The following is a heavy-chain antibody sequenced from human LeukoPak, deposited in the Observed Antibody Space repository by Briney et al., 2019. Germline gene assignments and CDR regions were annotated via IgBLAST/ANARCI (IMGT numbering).Heavy chain of an antibody. Sequence: GGSLRLSCAPSGFTLSNYWMSSVRQAPGKGLEWVANINQDGSEKSYVDSVEGRFTISRDNAKKSLYLHVNSLRAEDTAVYYCARDIYGGHDYWGQGTLLTVSS. CDR3: ARDIYGGHDY. CDR2: INQDGSEK. V-gene: IGHV3-7*04. CDR1: GFTLSNYW. D-gene: IGHD2-21*01. J-gene: IGHJ4*02.